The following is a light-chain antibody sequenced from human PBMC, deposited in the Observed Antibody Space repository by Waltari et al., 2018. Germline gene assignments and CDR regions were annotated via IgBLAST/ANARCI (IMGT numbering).Light chain of an antibody. J-gene: IGLJ3*02. CDR1: SSRICY. Sequence: SSELTQDPAVSVALGQTVRITGPGDSSRICYGIWSRPKPGQAPELVIYGKNNRPSGIPDRFSASSSGNTASLTITGAQAEDEADYYCTSRDISGDVVFGGGTKLTVL. CDR3: TSRDISGDVV. CDR2: GKN. V-gene: IGLV3-19*01.